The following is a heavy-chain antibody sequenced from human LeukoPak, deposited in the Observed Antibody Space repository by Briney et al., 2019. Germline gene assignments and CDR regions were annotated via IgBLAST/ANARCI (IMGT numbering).Heavy chain of an antibody. CDR1: GFTFNSFS. V-gene: IGHV3-30*02. CDR2: IRYDGRNK. D-gene: IGHD4-17*01. Sequence: PGGSLRLSCAASGFTFNSFSMNWVRQAPGKGLEWVAFIRYDGRNKYYADSVKGRFTISRDNSKNTLCLQMNSLRAEDTAVYYCAKEIWPTVTTPGHTHFDYWGQGTLVTVSS. CDR3: AKEIWPTVTTPGHTHFDY. J-gene: IGHJ4*02.